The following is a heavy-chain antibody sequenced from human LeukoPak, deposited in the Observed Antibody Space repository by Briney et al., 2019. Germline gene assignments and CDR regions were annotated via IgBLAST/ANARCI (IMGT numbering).Heavy chain of an antibody. Sequence: SETLSLTRSVSGGSMNSYYWSWIRQSPGKGLEWIGYTYYIGSPNYNPSLKSRVTISVDTSKNQFSLRLTSVTAADTAVYYCARDRHDSTGYYYDYWGQGALVTVSS. CDR1: GGSMNSYY. CDR2: TYYIGSP. V-gene: IGHV4-59*01. D-gene: IGHD3-22*01. J-gene: IGHJ4*02. CDR3: ARDRHDSTGYYYDY.